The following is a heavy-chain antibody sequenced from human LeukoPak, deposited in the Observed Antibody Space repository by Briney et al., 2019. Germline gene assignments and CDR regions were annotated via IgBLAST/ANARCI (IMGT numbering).Heavy chain of an antibody. CDR2: IKSKTDGGTT. Sequence: GGSLRLSCAASGFTFSGSAMHWVRQASGKELEWVGRIKSKTDGGTTDYAAPVKGRFTISRDDSKNTLYLQMNSLKTEDTAVYYCTTLYDYVWGSYRRAQYYFDYWGQGTLVTVSS. V-gene: IGHV3-15*01. CDR3: TTLYDYVWGSYRRAQYYFDY. CDR1: GFTFSGSA. D-gene: IGHD3-16*02. J-gene: IGHJ4*02.